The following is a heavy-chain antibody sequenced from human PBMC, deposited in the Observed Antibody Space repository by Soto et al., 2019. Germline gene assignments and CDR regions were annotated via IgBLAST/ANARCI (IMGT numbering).Heavy chain of an antibody. CDR3: GRARTPPAIGAAGTKRVVRGWLAS. CDR1: GGSFSGYY. J-gene: IGHJ5*01. D-gene: IGHD6-13*01. Sequence: QVQLQQWGAGLLKPSETLSLTCAVYGGSFSGYYWSWIRQPPGKGLEWIGETHHRGSTNYNPSLKRRVTVSVHTFKNQFSLKLRSGTAADMAVYWCGRARTPPAIGAAGTKRVVRGWLASWGRGTLVTVCS. CDR2: THHRGST. V-gene: IGHV4-34*01.